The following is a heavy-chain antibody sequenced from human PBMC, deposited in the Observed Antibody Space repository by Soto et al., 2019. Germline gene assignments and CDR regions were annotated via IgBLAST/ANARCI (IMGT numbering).Heavy chain of an antibody. Sequence: PGGSLRLSCAASGFTLSSYAMHWVRQAPGKGLEWVAVISYDGSNKYYADSVKGRFTISRDNSKNTLYLQMNSLRAEDTAVYYCARIIVGATTDAFDIWGQGTMVTVSS. D-gene: IGHD1-26*01. V-gene: IGHV3-30-3*01. CDR2: ISYDGSNK. CDR1: GFTLSSYA. CDR3: ARIIVGATTDAFDI. J-gene: IGHJ3*02.